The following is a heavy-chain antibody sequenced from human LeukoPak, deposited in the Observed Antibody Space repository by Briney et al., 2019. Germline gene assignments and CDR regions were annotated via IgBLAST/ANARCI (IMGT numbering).Heavy chain of an antibody. CDR3: ARGYDISAYPLDN. V-gene: IGHV4-34*01. Sequence: SETLSLTCAVYGGSFSGYYWSWIRQPPGKGLEWIGEINHSGSTNYNPSLKSRVTISVDTSKNHFSLRLGSVTAADTAVYYCARGYDISAYPLDNWGQGTLVTVSS. D-gene: IGHD3-22*01. CDR2: INHSGST. CDR1: GGSFSGYY. J-gene: IGHJ4*02.